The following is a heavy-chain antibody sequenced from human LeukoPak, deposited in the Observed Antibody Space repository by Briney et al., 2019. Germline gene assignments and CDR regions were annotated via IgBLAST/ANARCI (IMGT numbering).Heavy chain of an antibody. CDR2: IDPNSGGT. CDR3: ARRPPMSAADNWLDP. D-gene: IGHD6-13*01. J-gene: IGHJ5*02. CDR1: AYIFSGHF. V-gene: IGHV1-2*06. Sequence: ASVKVSCKASAYIFSGHFIHWVRQAPGQGLDWIGRIDPNSGGTSFAPKFQGRVTMTRDTSISTAYMEVTRLTSDDTAVYYCARRPPMSAADNWLDPWGQGTLVTVSS.